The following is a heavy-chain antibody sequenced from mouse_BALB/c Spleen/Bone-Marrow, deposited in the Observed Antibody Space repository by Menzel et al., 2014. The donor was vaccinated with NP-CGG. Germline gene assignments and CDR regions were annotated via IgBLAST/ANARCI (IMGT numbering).Heavy chain of an antibody. D-gene: IGHD3-3*01. CDR3: AGGRGYFDY. CDR2: INPSNGRT. J-gene: IGHJ2*01. V-gene: IGHV1S81*02. CDR1: GYTFTSYW. Sequence: QVQLKESGAELVKPGASVKLSCKASGYTFTSYWMHWVKQRPGQGLEWIGEINPSNGRTNYNEKFKSKATLPVDKSSSTAYMQLSSLTSEDSAVYYCAGGRGYFDYWGQGTTLTVSS.